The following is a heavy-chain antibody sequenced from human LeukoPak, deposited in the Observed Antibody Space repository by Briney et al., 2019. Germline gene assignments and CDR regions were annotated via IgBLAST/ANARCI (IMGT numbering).Heavy chain of an antibody. CDR3: VRGGSYHVVDY. J-gene: IGHJ4*02. D-gene: IGHD1-26*01. Sequence: SQTLSLTCTVSGGSISAGDYYWSWIRQPPGKGLEWIGYIYHTGSNFLNPSLKSRGIVSVDTSKNQSSLRLSSVTAADAAVYYCVRGGSYHVVDYWGQGTLVTVSS. CDR2: IYHTGSN. V-gene: IGHV4-30-4*01. CDR1: GGSISAGDYY.